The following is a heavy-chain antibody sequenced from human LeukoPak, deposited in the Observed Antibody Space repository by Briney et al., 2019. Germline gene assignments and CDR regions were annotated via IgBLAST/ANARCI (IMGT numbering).Heavy chain of an antibody. CDR3: ARLDCSSTSCSDY. CDR1: GFTFSSYS. D-gene: IGHD2-2*01. V-gene: IGHV3-21*01. J-gene: IGHJ4*02. Sequence: GGSLRLSCAASGFTFSSYSMNWVRQAPGKGLEWVSSISSSSSYKYYADSVKGRFTISRDNAKNSLYLQMNSLRAEDTAVYYCARLDCSSTSCSDYWGQGTLVTVSS. CDR2: ISSSSSYK.